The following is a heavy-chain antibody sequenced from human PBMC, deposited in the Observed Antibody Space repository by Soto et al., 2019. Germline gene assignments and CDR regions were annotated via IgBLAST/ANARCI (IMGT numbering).Heavy chain of an antibody. CDR3: ARDRVMTTSYYYYYGMDV. J-gene: IGHJ6*02. Sequence: QVQLVESGGGVVQPGRSLSLSCTASGFTFSSYTMHWVRQPPGKGLEWVAVISYDGSSKYYADSVKGRFTISRDNSKNTXXLQMNSLRAEDTAVYYCARDRVMTTSYYYYYGMDVWGQGTTVTVSS. V-gene: IGHV3-30-3*01. CDR1: GFTFSSYT. CDR2: ISYDGSSK. D-gene: IGHD4-17*01.